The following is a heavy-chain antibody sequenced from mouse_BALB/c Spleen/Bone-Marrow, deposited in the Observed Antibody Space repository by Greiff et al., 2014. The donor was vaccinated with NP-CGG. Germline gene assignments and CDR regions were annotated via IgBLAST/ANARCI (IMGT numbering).Heavy chain of an antibody. CDR3: NRGMVTTNAY. V-gene: IGHV14-4*02. Sequence: VQLQQPGAELVRSGASVRLSCTASGFNIKDYYMHWVKQRPELGLEWIGWIDPENGDIVIAPQLQGKATMTADPSSNTAYLQLNSLTSEDTAVYYCNRGMVTTNAYWSQGTLVTVSA. CDR1: GFNIKDYY. J-gene: IGHJ3*01. D-gene: IGHD2-2*01. CDR2: IDPENGDI.